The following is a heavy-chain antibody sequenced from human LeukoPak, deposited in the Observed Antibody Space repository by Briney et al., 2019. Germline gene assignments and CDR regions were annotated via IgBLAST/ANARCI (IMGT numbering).Heavy chain of an antibody. Sequence: HPGGSLRLSCAPSGFTFDNFAMSWVRQAPGKGLEWVSEITGSGGSTYYADSVKGRFTISRDNSKNTLYLQMNSLRAEDTAIYYCARELFDFDYWGQGTLVTVSS. CDR2: ITGSGGST. J-gene: IGHJ4*02. CDR1: GFTFDNFA. D-gene: IGHD3-10*01. V-gene: IGHV3-23*01. CDR3: ARELFDFDY.